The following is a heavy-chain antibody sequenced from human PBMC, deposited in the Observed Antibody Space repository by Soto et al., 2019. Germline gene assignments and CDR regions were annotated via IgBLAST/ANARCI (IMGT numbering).Heavy chain of an antibody. D-gene: IGHD3-10*01. V-gene: IGHV4-59*08. J-gene: IGHJ6*04. Sequence: QVQLQESGPGLVKPSETLSLTCTVSGGSITNYYCSWFRQPPGKGLEWIGYINYDGYSAYNHSLKRRVTLSMDASKTQFSLMLDSVTATDTALYYCARHGFGPLHGLVDVWGTGTTVIVSS. CDR3: ARHGFGPLHGLVDV. CDR2: INYDGYS. CDR1: GGSITNYY.